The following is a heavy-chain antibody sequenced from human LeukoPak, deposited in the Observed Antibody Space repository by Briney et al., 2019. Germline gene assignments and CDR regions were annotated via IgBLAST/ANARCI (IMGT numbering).Heavy chain of an antibody. D-gene: IGHD3-22*01. CDR3: AKAHNSGYYYVGCVDY. Sequence: PGGSLRLSCAASGFTFSSYAMSWVRQAPGKGLEWVSTISGNGGSTFYADSVKGRFTIYRDNSKNTLYLQMKSLRAEDTAVYYCAKAHNSGYYYVGCVDYWGQGTLVTVSS. V-gene: IGHV3-23*01. J-gene: IGHJ4*02. CDR1: GFTFSSYA. CDR2: ISGNGGST.